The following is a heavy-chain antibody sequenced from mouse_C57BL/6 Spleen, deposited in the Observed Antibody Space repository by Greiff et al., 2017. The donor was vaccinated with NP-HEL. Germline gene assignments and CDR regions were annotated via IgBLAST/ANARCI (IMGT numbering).Heavy chain of an antibody. CDR1: GYTFTSYD. D-gene: IGHD1-1*01. V-gene: IGHV1-85*01. CDR2: IYPRDGST. Sequence: VQLQQSGPELVKPGASVKLSCKASGYTFTSYDINWVKQRPGQGLEWIGWIYPRDGSTKYNEKFKGKATLTVDTSSSTAYMELHSLTSEDSAVYFCARIDYYGSSYGAWFAYWGQGTLVTVSA. J-gene: IGHJ3*01. CDR3: ARIDYYGSSYGAWFAY.